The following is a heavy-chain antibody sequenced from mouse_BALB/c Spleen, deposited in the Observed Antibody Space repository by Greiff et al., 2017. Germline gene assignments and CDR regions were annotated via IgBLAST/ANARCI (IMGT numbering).Heavy chain of an antibody. V-gene: IGHV3-2*02. Sequence: VQLQQSGPGLVKPSQSLSLTCTVTGYSITSDYAWNWIRQFPGNKLEWMGYISYSGSTSYNPSLKSRISITRDTSKNQFFLQLNSVTTEDTATYYCARRGYDGKGNYAMDYWGQGTSVTVSS. D-gene: IGHD2-14*01. CDR2: ISYSGST. J-gene: IGHJ4*01. CDR1: GYSITSDYA. CDR3: ARRGYDGKGNYAMDY.